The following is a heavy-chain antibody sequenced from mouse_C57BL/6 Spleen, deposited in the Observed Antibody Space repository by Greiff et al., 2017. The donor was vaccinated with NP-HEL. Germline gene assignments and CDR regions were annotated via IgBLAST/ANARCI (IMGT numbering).Heavy chain of an antibody. CDR3: ASHYYGSSSYYFDY. J-gene: IGHJ2*01. V-gene: IGHV2-2*01. Sequence: QVQLQQSGPGLVQPSQSLSITCTVSGFSLTSYGVHWVRQSPGKGLEWLGVIWSGGSTDYNAAFISRLSISKDNSKSQVFFKMNSLQADDTAIYYGASHYYGSSSYYFDYWGQGTTLTVSS. CDR1: GFSLTSYG. CDR2: IWSGGST. D-gene: IGHD1-1*01.